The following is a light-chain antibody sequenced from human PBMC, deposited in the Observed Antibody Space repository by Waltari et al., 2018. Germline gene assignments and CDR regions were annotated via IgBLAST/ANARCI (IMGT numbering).Light chain of an antibody. Sequence: SSELTQDPAVSVALGQTVTITCQGASLRTSYASWYQQKSGQAPILVLFGKNKRPSGIPDRFSGYNSETPTSLAITGAQAEDEADYYCSSRDSSASHVLFAGGTKLTVL. CDR1: SLRTSY. CDR2: GKN. J-gene: IGLJ2*01. V-gene: IGLV3-19*01. CDR3: SSRDSSASHVL.